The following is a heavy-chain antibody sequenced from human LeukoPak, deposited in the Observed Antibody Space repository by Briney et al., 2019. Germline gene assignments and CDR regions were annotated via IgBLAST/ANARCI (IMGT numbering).Heavy chain of an antibody. CDR2: INPNSGGT. V-gene: IGHV1-2*02. Sequence: GASVKVSCKASGYTFTGYYMHWVRQAPGQGLEWMGWINPNSGGTNYAQKFQGRVTMTRDTSISTAYMELSRLRSDDTAVYYCARVPSHGVAGVIFDYWGQGTLVTVSS. CDR3: ARVPSHGVAGVIFDY. J-gene: IGHJ4*02. CDR1: GYTFTGYY. D-gene: IGHD3-3*01.